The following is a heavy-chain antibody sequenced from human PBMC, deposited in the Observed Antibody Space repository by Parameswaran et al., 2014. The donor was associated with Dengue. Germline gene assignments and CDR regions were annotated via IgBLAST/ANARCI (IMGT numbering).Heavy chain of an antibody. D-gene: IGHD3-10*01. J-gene: IGHJ6*02. Sequence: VRQAPGKGLEWIGRIYTSGSTNYNPSLKSRVTMSVDTSKNQFSLKLSSVTAADTAVYYCARDRTVRGVINYYGMDVWGQGTTVTVSS. CDR3: ARDRTVRGVINYYGMDV. CDR2: IYTSGST. V-gene: IGHV4-4*07.